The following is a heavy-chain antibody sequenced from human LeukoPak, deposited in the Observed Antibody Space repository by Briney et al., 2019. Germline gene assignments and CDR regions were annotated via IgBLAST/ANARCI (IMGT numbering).Heavy chain of an antibody. CDR1: GFTFSTYA. D-gene: IGHD5-12*01. Sequence: GSLRLSCAASGFTFSTYAMSWVRQAPGKGLEWIGYIYYSWSTDYNPSLRSRVTISVDTSKSQFSLKLSSVTAAETAVYYCARGGWLRLRGFDYWGQGTLVTVSS. CDR2: IYYSWST. J-gene: IGHJ4*02. V-gene: IGHV4-59*12. CDR3: ARGGWLRLRGFDY.